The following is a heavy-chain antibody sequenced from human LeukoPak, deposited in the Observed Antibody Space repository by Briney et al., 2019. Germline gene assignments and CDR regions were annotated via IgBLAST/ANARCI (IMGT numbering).Heavy chain of an antibody. V-gene: IGHV3-23*01. J-gene: IGHJ6*03. CDR3: ARGDSSSWPYYYYYYMDV. D-gene: IGHD6-13*01. Sequence: TGGSLRLSCAASGFTFSSYAMSWVRQAPGKGLEWVSAISGSGGSTYYADSVKGRFTISRDNSKNTLYLQMNSLRAEDTAVYYCARGDSSSWPYYYYYYMDVWGKGTTVTVSS. CDR1: GFTFSSYA. CDR2: ISGSGGST.